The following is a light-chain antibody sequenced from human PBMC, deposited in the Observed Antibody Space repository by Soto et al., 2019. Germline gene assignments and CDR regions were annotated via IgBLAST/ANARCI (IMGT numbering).Light chain of an antibody. V-gene: IGLV2-23*02. CDR1: SSDVGSYDL. CDR2: DVT. CDR3: CSYAGSDTYV. Sequence: QSVLTQAASVSGSPGQSITISCTGTSSDVGSYDLVSWYQQHPGKAPKLMIYDVTKRPSGVSNRFSGSKSGNTASLTISGLQAEDEADYYCCSYAGSDTYVFGTGTKVTVL. J-gene: IGLJ1*01.